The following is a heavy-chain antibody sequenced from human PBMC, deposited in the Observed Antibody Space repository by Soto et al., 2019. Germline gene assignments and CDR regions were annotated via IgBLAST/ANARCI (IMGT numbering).Heavy chain of an antibody. V-gene: IGHV3-30*18. CDR2: ISYDGSDE. CDR3: AKPLYSGYYCLDY. D-gene: IGHD5-12*01. CDR1: GFDFSIYG. Sequence: GGSLRLSCAASGFDFSIYGMHWVRQAPGKGLEWVAAISYDGSDENFADSVKGRFTISRDNSKNTLFLQMNSLRVEDTAIYYCAKPLYSGYYCLDYWGQGTLVTVSS. J-gene: IGHJ4*02.